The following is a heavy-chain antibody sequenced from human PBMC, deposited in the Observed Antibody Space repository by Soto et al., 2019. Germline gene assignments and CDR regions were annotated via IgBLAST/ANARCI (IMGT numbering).Heavy chain of an antibody. CDR2: INPNSGGT. Sequence: XAVKVSCKASGYTFTGYYMHWVRQAPGQGLEWMGWINPNSGGTNYAQKFQCRVTMTRDTSISTAYMELSRLRSDDTAVYYCESSSSWYFDYWGQGTLVTVSS. CDR3: ESSSSWYFDY. D-gene: IGHD6-13*01. CDR1: GYTFTGYY. V-gene: IGHV1-2*02. J-gene: IGHJ4*02.